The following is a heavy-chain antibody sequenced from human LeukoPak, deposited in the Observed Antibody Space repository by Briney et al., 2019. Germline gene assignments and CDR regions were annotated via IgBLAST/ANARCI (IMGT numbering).Heavy chain of an antibody. CDR2: IYTSGST. V-gene: IGHV4-61*02. D-gene: IGHD4/OR15-4a*01. J-gene: IGHJ6*04. CDR1: GGSISSGSYY. CDR3: ASVYDYGGYV. Sequence: SETLSLTCTVSGGSISSGSYYWSWIRQPAGKGLEWIGRIYTSGSTNYNPSLKSRVTISVDTSKNQFSLKLSSVTAADTAVYYCASVYDYGGYVSGKGTTVTVSS.